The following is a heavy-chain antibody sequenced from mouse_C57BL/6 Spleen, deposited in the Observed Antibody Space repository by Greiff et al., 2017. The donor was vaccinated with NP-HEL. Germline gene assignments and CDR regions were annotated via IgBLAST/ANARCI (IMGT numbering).Heavy chain of an antibody. Sequence: VQLKESGPGLVKPSQSLSLTCSVTGYSITSGYYWNWIRQFPGNKLEWMGYISYDGSNNYNPSLKNRISITRDTSKNQFFLKLNSVTTEDTATYYCARVHYYGSSCWFAYWGQGTLVTVSA. CDR2: ISYDGSN. J-gene: IGHJ3*01. CDR3: ARVHYYGSSCWFAY. CDR1: GYSITSGYY. V-gene: IGHV3-6*01. D-gene: IGHD1-1*01.